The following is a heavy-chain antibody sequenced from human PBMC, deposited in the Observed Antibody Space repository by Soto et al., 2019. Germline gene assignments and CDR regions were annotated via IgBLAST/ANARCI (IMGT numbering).Heavy chain of an antibody. D-gene: IGHD3-10*01. CDR1: GYTFTSCY. J-gene: IGHJ6*02. Sequence: QVQLVQCGAEVKKPGASVKVSCKASGYTFTSCYMHWVRQAPGQGLEWMGIINPSGGSTSYAQKSQGTVTMTRDTSTSTVYMELSSLRSEDTAVYYCARVGVRGARGGMDLWGQGTTVTVSS. V-gene: IGHV1-46*01. CDR3: ARVGVRGARGGMDL. CDR2: INPSGGST.